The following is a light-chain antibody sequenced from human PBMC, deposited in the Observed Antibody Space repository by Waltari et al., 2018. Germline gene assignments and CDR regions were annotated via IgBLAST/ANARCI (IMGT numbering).Light chain of an antibody. Sequence: EILMTQSPPTLSVSPGERATLSCRASQSISRNLAWYQQKTGQAPRLLIYGASTRATGIPARFSGSGSGTEFTLTISSLQSEDFAVYYCQQYNNWRTFGQGTKLEIK. CDR3: QQYNNWRT. CDR1: QSISRN. CDR2: GAS. V-gene: IGKV3-15*01. J-gene: IGKJ2*01.